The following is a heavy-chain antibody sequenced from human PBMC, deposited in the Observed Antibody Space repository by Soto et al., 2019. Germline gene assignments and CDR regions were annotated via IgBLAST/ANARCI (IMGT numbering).Heavy chain of an antibody. V-gene: IGHV3-21*01. CDR2: IGTRGDI. CDR3: AREETAWPLAYGLDV. J-gene: IGHJ6*02. D-gene: IGHD2-21*02. Sequence: GGSLRLSCAASGFAFSTFSMHWVRQAPGKGLEWVSSIGTRGDIYYADSVKGRFTISRDNAKNSLSPQMNSLRAEDTGVYYCAREETAWPLAYGLDVWGQGTTVTVSS. CDR1: GFAFSTFS.